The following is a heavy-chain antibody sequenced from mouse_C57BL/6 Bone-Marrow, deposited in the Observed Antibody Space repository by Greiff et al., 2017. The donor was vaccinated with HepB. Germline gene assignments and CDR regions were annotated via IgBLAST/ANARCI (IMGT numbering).Heavy chain of an antibody. Sequence: QVQLQQPGAELVKPGASVKMSCKASGYTFTSYWITWVKQRPGQGLEWIGDIYPGSGSTNYNEKFKSKATLTVDTSSSTAYMQLSSLTSEDSAVYYCARRGTTVVADYYAMDYWGQGTSVTVSS. CDR2: IYPGSGST. J-gene: IGHJ4*01. CDR1: GYTFTSYW. D-gene: IGHD1-1*01. CDR3: ARRGTTVVADYYAMDY. V-gene: IGHV1-55*01.